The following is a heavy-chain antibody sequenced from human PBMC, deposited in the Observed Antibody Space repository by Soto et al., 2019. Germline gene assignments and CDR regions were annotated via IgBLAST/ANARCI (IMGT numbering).Heavy chain of an antibody. Sequence: QPGGSLRLSCAASGFTVSSNYMSWVRRAPGKGLEWVSVIYSGGSTYYADSVKGRFTISRDNSKNTLYLQMNSLRAEDTAVYYCARDRPHDYYGSGSYHDAFDIWGQGTMVTVSS. J-gene: IGHJ3*02. CDR3: ARDRPHDYYGSGSYHDAFDI. V-gene: IGHV3-53*01. CDR1: GFTVSSNY. D-gene: IGHD3-10*01. CDR2: IYSGGST.